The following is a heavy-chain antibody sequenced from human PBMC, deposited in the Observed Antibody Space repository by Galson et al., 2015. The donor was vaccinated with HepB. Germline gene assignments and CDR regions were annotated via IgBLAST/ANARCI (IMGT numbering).Heavy chain of an antibody. D-gene: IGHD1-26*01. CDR3: ARDRTVVSSTIMGATYFDS. Sequence: SVKVSCKASGGTFSTDAISWVRQAPGQGLEWIGGIIPIFGTTKYAEKFQGRVTIIADKSTGTAYLELSSLRSEDTAVYYCARDRTVVSSTIMGATYFDSWGQGTLVTVSS. J-gene: IGHJ4*02. CDR1: GGTFSTDA. CDR2: IIPIFGTT. V-gene: IGHV1-69*06.